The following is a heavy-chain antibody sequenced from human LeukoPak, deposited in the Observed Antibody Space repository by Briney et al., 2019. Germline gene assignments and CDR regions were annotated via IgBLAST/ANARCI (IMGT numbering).Heavy chain of an antibody. CDR3: ARGRYCSGGSCYFNYYYYMDV. V-gene: IGHV4-61*09. CDR1: GDSINSGNNY. D-gene: IGHD2-15*01. Sequence: ASETLSLTCTVSGDSINSGNNYWSWIRQPAGKGPEWIGHIYSSGTTNYNPSLKSRVTMSVDTSKNQFSLKLSSVTAADTAVYYCARGRYCSGGSCYFNYYYYMDVWGKGTTVTISS. CDR2: IYSSGTT. J-gene: IGHJ6*03.